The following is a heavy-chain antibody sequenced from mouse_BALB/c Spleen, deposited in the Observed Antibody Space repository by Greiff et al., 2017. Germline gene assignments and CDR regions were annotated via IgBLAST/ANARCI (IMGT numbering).Heavy chain of an antibody. Sequence: EVQVVESGPGLVKPSQSLSLTCSVTGYSITSGYYWNWIRQFPGNKLEWMGYISYDGSNNYNPSLKNRISITRDTSKNQFFLKLNSVTTEDTATYYCARRDYYGSSWFAYWGQGTLVTVSA. V-gene: IGHV3-6*02. CDR2: ISYDGSN. D-gene: IGHD1-1*01. CDR1: GYSITSGYY. J-gene: IGHJ3*01. CDR3: ARRDYYGSSWFAY.